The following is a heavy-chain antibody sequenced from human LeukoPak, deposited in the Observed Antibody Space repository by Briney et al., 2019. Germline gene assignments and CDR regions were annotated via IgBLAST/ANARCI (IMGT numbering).Heavy chain of an antibody. CDR3: ATDILTGPDAFDI. Sequence: GGSLRLSCAASGFTISSYSMNWVRQAPGKGLEWVSSIGSSSRYIYYADSVKGRFTISRDNAKSSLYLQMNSLRAEDTAVYYCATDILTGPDAFDIWGQGTMVTVSS. CDR1: GFTISSYS. CDR2: IGSSSRYI. J-gene: IGHJ3*02. V-gene: IGHV3-21*01. D-gene: IGHD3-9*01.